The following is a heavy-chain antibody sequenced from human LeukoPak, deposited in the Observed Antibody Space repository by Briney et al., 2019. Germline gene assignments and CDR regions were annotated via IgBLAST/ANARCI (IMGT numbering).Heavy chain of an antibody. CDR1: GFTFSDYA. CDR2: ISGSGDTT. Sequence: GGSLRLSCAASGFTFSDYAMTWVRQAPGKGLEWISAISGSGDTTYYADPVKGRFPISRDNSKNILYLQMNSLRAEDTAVYYCARVKGYGEAFDIWGQGTMVTVSS. CDR3: ARVKGYGEAFDI. J-gene: IGHJ3*02. D-gene: IGHD5-18*01. V-gene: IGHV3-23*01.